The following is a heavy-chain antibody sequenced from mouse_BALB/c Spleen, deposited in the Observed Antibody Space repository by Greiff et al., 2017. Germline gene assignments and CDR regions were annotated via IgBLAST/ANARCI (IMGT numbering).Heavy chain of an antibody. J-gene: IGHJ3*01. V-gene: IGHV14-3*02. CDR2: IDPANGNT. D-gene: IGHD2-4*01. CDR1: GFNIIDTY. Sequence: EVQLQQSGAELVKPGASVKLSCTASGFNIIDTYMHWVKQRPEQGLEWIGRIDPANGNTKYDPKFQGKATITADTSSNTAYLQLSSLTSEDTAVYYCARGGLIYYDYDGFAYWGQGTLVTVSA. CDR3: ARGGLIYYDYDGFAY.